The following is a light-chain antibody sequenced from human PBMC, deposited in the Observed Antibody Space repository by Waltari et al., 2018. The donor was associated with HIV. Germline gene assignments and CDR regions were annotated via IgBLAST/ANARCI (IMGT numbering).Light chain of an antibody. Sequence: EIVMTQSPATLSVYPGERATLSCRASQSVRSNLAWYQQKPGQAPRLLIYGASTRATGIPLRFSGSGSGTDFSLTISSLQSEDFAIYYCQQYNNWPPYTFGQGTKLEIK. CDR2: GAS. CDR3: QQYNNWPPYT. J-gene: IGKJ2*01. V-gene: IGKV3-15*01. CDR1: QSVRSN.